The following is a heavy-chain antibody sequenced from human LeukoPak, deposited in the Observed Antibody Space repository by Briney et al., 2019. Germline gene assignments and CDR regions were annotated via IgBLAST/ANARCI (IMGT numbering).Heavy chain of an antibody. CDR2: IYYSGST. Sequence: PGGSLRLSCAASGFTFSSYSMNWIRQPPGKGLEWIGSIYYSGSTYFNPSLKSRVTVSVDTSKNQFSLKLNFVTAADTAVYYCARRPCSGGSCYSGRPYNWFDPWGQGTLVTVSS. V-gene: IGHV4-39*07. J-gene: IGHJ5*02. CDR3: ARRPCSGGSCYSGRPYNWFDP. CDR1: GFTFSSYS. D-gene: IGHD2-15*01.